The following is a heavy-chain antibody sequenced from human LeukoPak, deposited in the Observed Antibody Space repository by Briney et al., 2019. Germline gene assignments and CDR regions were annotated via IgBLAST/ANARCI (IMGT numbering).Heavy chain of an antibody. CDR2: ISAYNGNT. Sequence: ASVKVSCKPSGYTFTSYGISWVRQAPGQGLEWMGWISAYNGNTNYAQKLQGRVTMTTDTSTSTAYMELRSLRSDDTAVYYCARDRLNPGGACLDYWGQGTLVTVSS. CDR3: ARDRLNPGGACLDY. V-gene: IGHV1-18*01. J-gene: IGHJ4*02. D-gene: IGHD1-1*01. CDR1: GYTFTSYG.